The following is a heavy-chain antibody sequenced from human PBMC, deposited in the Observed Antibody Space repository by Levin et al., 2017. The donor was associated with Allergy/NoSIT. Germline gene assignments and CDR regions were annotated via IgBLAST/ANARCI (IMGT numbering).Heavy chain of an antibody. D-gene: IGHD3-3*01. CDR2: ISYDGNNM. CDR1: GFTFSTYA. J-gene: IGHJ4*02. Sequence: PGESLKISCAASGFTFSTYAMHWVRQAPGKGLEWLAVISYDGNNMYHADSVKGRFTISRDNSQSTLYLQMDSLRTEDSATYYCAGDGRMQCSEWLGLDYWGQGTLVTVSS. V-gene: IGHV3-30-3*01. CDR3: AGDGRMQCSEWLGLDY.